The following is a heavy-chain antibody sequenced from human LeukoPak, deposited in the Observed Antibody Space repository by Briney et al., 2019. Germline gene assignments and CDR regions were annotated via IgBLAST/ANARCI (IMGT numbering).Heavy chain of an antibody. CDR3: AKGLRYGSGSYWVDY. V-gene: IGHV3-9*01. CDR1: GFTFDDYA. D-gene: IGHD3-10*01. J-gene: IGHJ4*02. CDR2: ISWNSGSI. Sequence: GRSLRLSCAASGFTFDDYAMHWVRQAPGKGLEWVSGISWNSGSIGYADSVKGRFTISRDNAKNSLYLQMNSLRAEDTALYYCAKGLRYGSGSYWVDYWGQGTLVTVSS.